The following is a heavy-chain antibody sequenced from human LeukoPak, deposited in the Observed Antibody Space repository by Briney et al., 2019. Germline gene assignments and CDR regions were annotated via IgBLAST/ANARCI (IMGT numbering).Heavy chain of an antibody. CDR3: ARVRRIQLWSPPDY. V-gene: IGHV1-2*02. Sequence: ASVKVSCKASGYTFTGYYMHWVRQAPGQGLEWKGWINPNSGGTNYAQKFQGRVTMTRDTSISTAYTELSRLRSDDTAVYYCARVRRIQLWSPPDYWGQGTLVTVSS. CDR1: GYTFTGYY. D-gene: IGHD5-18*01. CDR2: INPNSGGT. J-gene: IGHJ4*02.